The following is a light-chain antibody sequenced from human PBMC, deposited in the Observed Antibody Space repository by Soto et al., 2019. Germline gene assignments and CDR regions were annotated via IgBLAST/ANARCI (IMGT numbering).Light chain of an antibody. J-gene: IGLJ1*01. CDR2: EVN. V-gene: IGLV2-23*02. CDR1: SSDIGTYNL. Sequence: SALTQPASVSGSPGQSIAISCTGTSSDIGTYNLVSWYQQHPGKAPKLMISEVNKRPSGVSNRFSGSKSGNTASLTISGLQTEDEADYYCCSFAGSGTGVFGTGTKSPS. CDR3: CSFAGSGTGV.